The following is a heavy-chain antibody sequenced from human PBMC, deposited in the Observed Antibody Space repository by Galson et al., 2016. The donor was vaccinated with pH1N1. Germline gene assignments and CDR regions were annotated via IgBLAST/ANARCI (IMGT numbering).Heavy chain of an antibody. D-gene: IGHD4/OR15-4a*01. CDR1: GFTFSGYW. Sequence: SLRLSCAASGFTFSGYWMSWVRQAPGKELEWVANINQEGSEKYYADSVKGRFTISRDNAKNSLYLHMDSLRAEDTAVYYCARVGAYADYHANKWFDPWGQGTLVAVSS. CDR3: ARVGAYADYHANKWFDP. CDR2: INQEGSEK. J-gene: IGHJ5*02. V-gene: IGHV3-7*01.